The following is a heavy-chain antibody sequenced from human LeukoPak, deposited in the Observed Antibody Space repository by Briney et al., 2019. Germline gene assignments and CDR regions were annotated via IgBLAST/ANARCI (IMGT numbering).Heavy chain of an antibody. D-gene: IGHD5-24*01. CDR3: ARDGGDGYKANWFDT. J-gene: IGHJ5*02. CDR2: INPSRGST. V-gene: IGHV1-46*01. CDR1: GYTFTIYY. Sequence: ASVKVSCKASGYTFTIYYMHWVRQAPGQGLEWMGIINPSRGSTSQAQTFQGRVTMTRDMSTSTVSMELSSLRSEDTAVYYCARDGGDGYKANWFDTWGQGTLVTVSS.